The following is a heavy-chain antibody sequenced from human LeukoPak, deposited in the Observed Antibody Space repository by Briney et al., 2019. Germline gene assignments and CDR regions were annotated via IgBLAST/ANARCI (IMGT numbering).Heavy chain of an antibody. CDR2: IYYSGST. V-gene: IGHV4-59*08. CDR1: GGSISSYY. D-gene: IGHD1-26*01. J-gene: IGHJ6*02. Sequence: SETLSLTCTVSGGSISSYYWSWIRQPPGKGLEWIGYIYYSGSTNYNPSLKSRVTISVDTSKNQFSLKLSSVTAADTAVYYCARHGLGRPYYGMDVWGQGTTVTVPS. CDR3: ARHGLGRPYYGMDV.